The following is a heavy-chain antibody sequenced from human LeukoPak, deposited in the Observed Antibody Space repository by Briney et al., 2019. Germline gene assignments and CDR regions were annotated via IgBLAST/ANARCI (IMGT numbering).Heavy chain of an antibody. CDR3: AKDGGSLTYYFDY. Sequence: QPGGSLRLSCAASRFTFSRYGMHWVRQAPGKGLEWVAVISYDGSNKYYADSVKGRFTISRDNSKNTLYLQMNSLTAEDTAVYYCAKDGGSLTYYFDYWGQGTLVTVSS. D-gene: IGHD1-26*01. V-gene: IGHV3-30*18. J-gene: IGHJ4*02. CDR1: RFTFSRYG. CDR2: ISYDGSNK.